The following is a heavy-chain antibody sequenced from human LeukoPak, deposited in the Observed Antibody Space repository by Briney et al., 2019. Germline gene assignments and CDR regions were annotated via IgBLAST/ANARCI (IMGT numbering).Heavy chain of an antibody. D-gene: IGHD3-3*01. Sequence: PGRTLRLSCGASGFTFRSHAMHWVRQGPGKGLDFVAVISYDGSNKYYADSVKGRFTISRDNSKNTLYLQMNSLRPEDTAMYHCAKDQESGAVYYYAMDVWGQETTVTVSS. J-gene: IGHJ6*02. V-gene: IGHV3-30-3*01. CDR3: AKDQESGAVYYYAMDV. CDR1: GFTFRSHA. CDR2: ISYDGSNK.